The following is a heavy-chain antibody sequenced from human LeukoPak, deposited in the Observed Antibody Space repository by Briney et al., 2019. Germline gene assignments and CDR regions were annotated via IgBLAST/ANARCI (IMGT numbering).Heavy chain of an antibody. CDR2: IYSDGTT. D-gene: IGHD3-16*01. CDR1: GFIVGSHY. CDR3: ARRWGTTFDI. Sequence: GGSLRLSCAASGFIVGSHYVSWVRQAPVKGLEWVSIIYSDGTTYYADSVKGRFTISRDSSKNTLYLQMHSLRAEDTAVYYCARRWGTTFDIWGQGTMVTVSS. V-gene: IGHV3-53*01. J-gene: IGHJ3*02.